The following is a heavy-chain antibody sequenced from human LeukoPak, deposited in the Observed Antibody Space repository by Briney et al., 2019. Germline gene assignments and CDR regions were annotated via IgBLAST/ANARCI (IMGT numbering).Heavy chain of an antibody. CDR2: MNPNSGNT. V-gene: IGHV1-8*03. CDR1: GYTFTSYD. D-gene: IGHD1-26*01. Sequence: ASVKVSCKASGYTFTSYDINWVRQATGQGLEWMGWMNPNSGNTGYAQKFQGRVTITRNTSISTAYMELSSLRSKDTAVYYCARGRSGSYRRTYFDYWGQGTLVTVSS. CDR3: ARGRSGSYRRTYFDY. J-gene: IGHJ4*02.